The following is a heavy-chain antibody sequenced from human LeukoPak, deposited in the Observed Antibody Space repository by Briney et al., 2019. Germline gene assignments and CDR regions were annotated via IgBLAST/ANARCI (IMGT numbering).Heavy chain of an antibody. J-gene: IGHJ4*02. D-gene: IGHD2-2*01. CDR1: DFTFA. CDR3: VRMRGPERRHCFDY. CDR2: INGRGDDS. Sequence: GGSLRLSCVVSDFTFAVSWVRQAPGKGLEWISTINGRGDDSFHADSVKGRFTISRDTTKNTLYLRMSSLRATDTAMYFCVRMRGPERRHCFDYWSQGALLIVSS. V-gene: IGHV3-23*01.